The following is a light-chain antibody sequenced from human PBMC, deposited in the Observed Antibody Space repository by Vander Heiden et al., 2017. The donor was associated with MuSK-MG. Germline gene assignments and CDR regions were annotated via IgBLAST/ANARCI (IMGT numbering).Light chain of an antibody. CDR2: GTS. CDR3: QRYHSLPQT. CDR1: QVIYNS. J-gene: IGKJ1*01. V-gene: IGKV1-NL1*01. Sequence: DTQLTQSPSSLSASVGDTVSITCRASQVIYNSLAWYQEKPGKAPKFLLYGTSRLQTGVPSRFSGSGSGTHYILTISSLQPEDFATYYCQRYHSLPQTFGQGTKVEMK.